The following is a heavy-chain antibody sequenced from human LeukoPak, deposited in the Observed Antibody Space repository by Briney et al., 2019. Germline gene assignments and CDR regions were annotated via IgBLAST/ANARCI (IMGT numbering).Heavy chain of an antibody. D-gene: IGHD2-15*01. CDR3: GRGGVLCSGGSSYSSLGY. CDR2: IIPILGIA. Sequence: SVKVSCEASGDTFSSYAICCVRDARGQGLECMGRIIPILGIANYTQKFQSRVTITADKCTSTAEMELSSRRCDDTAVEYCGRGGVLCSGGSSYSSLGYWGKGTLVTVS. CDR1: GDTFSSYA. V-gene: IGHV1-69*04. J-gene: IGHJ4*02.